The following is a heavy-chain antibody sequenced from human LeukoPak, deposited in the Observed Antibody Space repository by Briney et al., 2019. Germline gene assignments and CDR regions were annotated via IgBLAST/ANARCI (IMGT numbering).Heavy chain of an antibody. Sequence: PSETLSLTCAVYGGSFSGYYWSWIRQPPGKGLEWIGEINHSGSTNYNPSLKSRVTISVDTSKNQFSLKLSSVTAADTAVYYCASRKLRWYAFDIWGQGTMVTVSS. J-gene: IGHJ3*02. CDR1: GGSFSGYY. CDR2: INHSGST. V-gene: IGHV4-34*01. CDR3: ASRKLRWYAFDI. D-gene: IGHD4-17*01.